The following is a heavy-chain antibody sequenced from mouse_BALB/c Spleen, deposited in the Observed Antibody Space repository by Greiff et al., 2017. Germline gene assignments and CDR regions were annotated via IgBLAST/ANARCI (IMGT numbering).Heavy chain of an antibody. V-gene: IGHV5-6-3*01. CDR2: INSNGGST. J-gene: IGHJ4*01. CDR1: GFTFSSYG. CDR3: AGDTTATYAMDD. D-gene: IGHD1-2*01. Sequence: EVKVVESGGGLVQPGGSLTLSCAASGFTFSSYGMSWVRQTPDKRLELVATINSNGGSTYYPDLVQGRFTISRDNAKNTLYLQMCSLKSEDTAMYYCAGDTTATYAMDDWGEGTSGTVSS.